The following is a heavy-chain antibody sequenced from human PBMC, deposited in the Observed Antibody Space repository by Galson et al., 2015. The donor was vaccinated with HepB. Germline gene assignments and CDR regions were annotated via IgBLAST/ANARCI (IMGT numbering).Heavy chain of an antibody. V-gene: IGHV3-33*01. CDR2: IWDDGNSK. D-gene: IGHD5-18*01. J-gene: IGHJ6*03. CDR3: VRDAKMDTGIDYMDV. Sequence: SLRLSCAASGFTFTNYGIHWVRQAPGKGLEWVAVIWDDGNSKQYADSVKGRFTISRDNSRNTVYLQMNTLRVEDTAVYYCVRDAKMDTGIDYMDVWGKGTTVTVSS. CDR1: GFTFTNYG.